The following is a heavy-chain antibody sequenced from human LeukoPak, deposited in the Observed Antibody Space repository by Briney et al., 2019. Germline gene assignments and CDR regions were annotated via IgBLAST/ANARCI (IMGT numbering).Heavy chain of an antibody. CDR2: INPNSGGT. CDR3: ARETNYGDYDPVDYYYYGMDV. D-gene: IGHD4-17*01. Sequence: GASVKVSCKASGYTLTGYHMHWVRQAPGQGLEWMGWINPNSGGTNYAQKFQGRVTMTRDTSISTAYMELSRLRSDDTAVYYCARETNYGDYDPVDYYYYGMDVWGQGTTVTVSS. V-gene: IGHV1-2*02. J-gene: IGHJ6*02. CDR1: GYTLTGYH.